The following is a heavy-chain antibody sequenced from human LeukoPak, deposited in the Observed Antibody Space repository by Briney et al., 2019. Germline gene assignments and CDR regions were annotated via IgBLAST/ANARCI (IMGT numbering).Heavy chain of an antibody. CDR3: ARVMRSRYYYDSSGLNPGY. D-gene: IGHD3-22*01. CDR2: MNPNSGNT. CDR1: GYTFTSYD. V-gene: IGHV1-8*01. Sequence: GASVKVSCKASGYTFTSYDINWVRQAPGQGLEWMGWMNPNSGNTGYAQKFQGRVTMTRNTSISTAYMELSSLRSEDTAVYYCARVMRSRYYYDSSGLNPGYWGQGTLVTVSS. J-gene: IGHJ4*02.